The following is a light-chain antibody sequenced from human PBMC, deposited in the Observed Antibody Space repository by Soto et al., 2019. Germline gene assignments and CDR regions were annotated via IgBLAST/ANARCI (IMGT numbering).Light chain of an antibody. CDR3: QQRSNSPPWIT. CDR2: AAS. Sequence: EIVMTQSPATLSASPGESVTLACRASQSVTSDLVWYQHKPGQAPRLLIYAASTRATGIPARFSGSGSGSGTEFTLTISSLQSGDFAVYYCQQRSNSPPWITFGQGTRLEIK. V-gene: IGKV3-15*01. CDR1: QSVTSD. J-gene: IGKJ5*01.